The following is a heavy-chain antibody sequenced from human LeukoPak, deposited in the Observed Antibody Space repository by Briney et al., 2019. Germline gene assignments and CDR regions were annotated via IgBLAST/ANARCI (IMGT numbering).Heavy chain of an antibody. D-gene: IGHD2-2*01. CDR1: GYTFTSYD. Sequence: ASVKVSCKASGYTFTSYDINWVRQATGQGLEWMGWINPNSGGTNYAQKFQGRVTMTRDTSISTAYMELSRLRSDDTAVYYCARKVVGQLLHYWGQGTLVTVSS. V-gene: IGHV1-2*02. J-gene: IGHJ4*02. CDR3: ARKVVGQLLHY. CDR2: INPNSGGT.